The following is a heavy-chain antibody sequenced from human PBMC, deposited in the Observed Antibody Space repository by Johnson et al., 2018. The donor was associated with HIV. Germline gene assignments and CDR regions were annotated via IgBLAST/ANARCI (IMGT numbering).Heavy chain of an antibody. CDR1: GFTFSSYG. J-gene: IGHJ3*02. V-gene: IGHV3-30*02. CDR3: AKGFGRAAAGTRNAFDI. D-gene: IGHD6-13*01. Sequence: QMLLVESGGGVVQPGGSLRLSCAASGFTFSSYGMHWVRQAPGKGLEWVAFIRYDGSNKYYADSVKGRFTISRDNSKNTLYLQMNSLRAEDTAVYYCAKGFGRAAAGTRNAFDIWGQGTMVTVSS. CDR2: IRYDGSNK.